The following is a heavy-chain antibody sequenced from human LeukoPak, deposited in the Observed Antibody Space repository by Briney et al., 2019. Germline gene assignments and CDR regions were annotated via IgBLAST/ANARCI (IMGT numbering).Heavy chain of an antibody. Sequence: RGGSLRLSCVGSEFTFSTYWMSWVRQAPGKGLEWLANIKQDGSEEYYVDSVKGRFTISRDNAKNSLYLQINSLRADDTAIYYCAREYKGYWGQGTLVTVSS. D-gene: IGHD2-15*01. CDR1: EFTFSTYW. CDR2: IKQDGSEE. J-gene: IGHJ4*02. CDR3: AREYKGY. V-gene: IGHV3-7*05.